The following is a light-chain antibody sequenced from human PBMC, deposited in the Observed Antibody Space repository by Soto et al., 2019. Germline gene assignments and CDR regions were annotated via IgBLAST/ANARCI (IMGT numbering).Light chain of an antibody. CDR1: QSVSSN. J-gene: IGKJ3*01. Sequence: EMIMTQSPATLSVSPGERATLSCRASQSVSSNLAWYQQRPGRAPRLLIYGASTRATDIPARFSGSGSGTEFTLTISSLQSEDFAIYYCQQYNKWPLFTFGPGTRVDFK. V-gene: IGKV3-15*01. CDR3: QQYNKWPLFT. CDR2: GAS.